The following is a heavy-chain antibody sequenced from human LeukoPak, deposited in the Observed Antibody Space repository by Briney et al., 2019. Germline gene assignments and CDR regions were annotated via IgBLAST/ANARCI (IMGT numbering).Heavy chain of an antibody. CDR1: GGSISSSSYY. D-gene: IGHD6-19*01. Sequence: PSETLSLTCTVSGGSISSSSYYWGWIRQPPGKGLEWIGSIYYSGSTYYNPSLKSRVTISVDTSKNQFSLKLSSVTAADTAVYHCAQAGIAVAGTCFDYWGQGTLVTVSS. J-gene: IGHJ4*02. V-gene: IGHV4-39*01. CDR2: IYYSGST. CDR3: AQAGIAVAGTCFDY.